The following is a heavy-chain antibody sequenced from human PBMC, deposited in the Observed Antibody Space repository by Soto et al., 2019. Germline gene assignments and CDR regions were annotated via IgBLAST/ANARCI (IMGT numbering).Heavy chain of an antibody. D-gene: IGHD5-18*01. J-gene: IGHJ5*02. Sequence: GGSLRLSCAASGFTFDDYAMHWVRQAPGKGLEWVSGISWNSGSIGYADSVKGRFTISRDNAKNSLYLQMNSLRAEDTALYYCAKDKRGYSLGWFAPWGQGTLVTVSS. CDR2: ISWNSGSI. CDR3: AKDKRGYSLGWFAP. V-gene: IGHV3-9*01. CDR1: GFTFDDYA.